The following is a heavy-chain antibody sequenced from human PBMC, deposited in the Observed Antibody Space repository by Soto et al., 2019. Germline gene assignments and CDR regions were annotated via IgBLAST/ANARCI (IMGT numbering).Heavy chain of an antibody. CDR3: ARQRDYYDTSGDSYFDY. J-gene: IGHJ4*02. V-gene: IGHV4-39*01. D-gene: IGHD3-22*01. CDR1: GGSIRSTNYF. Sequence: SETLSLTCTVSGGSIRSTNYFWGWIRQPPGKGLEWIGSIHYSGSTYYNPSLKGRVTVSVDTSKNQFSLKLTSVTAADTAVYYCARQRDYYDTSGDSYFDYWGQGTLVTVS. CDR2: IHYSGST.